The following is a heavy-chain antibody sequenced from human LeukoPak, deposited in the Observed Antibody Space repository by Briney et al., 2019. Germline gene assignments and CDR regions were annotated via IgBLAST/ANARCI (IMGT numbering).Heavy chain of an antibody. D-gene: IGHD1-26*01. V-gene: IGHV3-21*01. CDR2: ISGSSTHI. CDR3: AKSQWELPFDY. J-gene: IGHJ4*02. Sequence: GGSLRLSWAASGFTFSDYSMNWVRQAPGMGLEWVSSISGSSTHILYADSVKGRFTISRDNSKNTLYLQMNSLRAEDTAVYYCAKSQWELPFDYWGQGTLVTVSS. CDR1: GFTFSDYS.